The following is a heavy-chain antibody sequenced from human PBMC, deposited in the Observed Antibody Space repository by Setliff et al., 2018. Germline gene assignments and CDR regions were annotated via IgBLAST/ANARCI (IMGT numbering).Heavy chain of an antibody. CDR3: ARTCSGSGCYAGLES. Sequence: GGSLRLSCAASGFTFSTYRMHWVRQAPGKGLEWVAVIWGEVGTKYHADSVKGRFTISRDNSKNTLYLQVNSLRPEDTAVYYCARTCSGSGCYAGLESWGQGTPVTVSS. CDR2: IWGEVGTK. CDR1: GFTFSTYR. D-gene: IGHD2-15*01. J-gene: IGHJ4*02. V-gene: IGHV3-33*08.